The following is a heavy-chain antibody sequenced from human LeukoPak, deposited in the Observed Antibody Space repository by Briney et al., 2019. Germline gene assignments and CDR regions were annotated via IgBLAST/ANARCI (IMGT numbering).Heavy chain of an antibody. V-gene: IGHV1-18*01. CDR3: AKDHPPYEEIVGAVDY. J-gene: IGHJ4*02. D-gene: IGHD1-26*01. Sequence: ASVKVSCKASGYTFTSYGISWVRQAPGQGLEWMGWISTYNGNTNYAQKLQGRVTMTTDTSTSTAYMEVRSLRSDDTAVYYCAKDHPPYEEIVGAVDYWGQGTLVTVSS. CDR1: GYTFTSYG. CDR2: ISTYNGNT.